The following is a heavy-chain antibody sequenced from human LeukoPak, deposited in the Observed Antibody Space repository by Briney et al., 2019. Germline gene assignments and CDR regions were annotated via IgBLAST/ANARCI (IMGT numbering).Heavy chain of an antibody. V-gene: IGHV1-58*01. Sequence: GTSVKVSCKASGFTFSGSAVQWVRQARGQRLEWLGWIIVDSGNTHYVQKLQERVTITRDMSTNTAYMELGSLTSEDTAVYYCATDSTPMVRGIIIAFAYWGQGTQVTVSS. D-gene: IGHD3-10*01. CDR3: ATDSTPMVRGIIIAFAY. CDR2: IIVDSGNT. CDR1: GFTFSGSA. J-gene: IGHJ4*02.